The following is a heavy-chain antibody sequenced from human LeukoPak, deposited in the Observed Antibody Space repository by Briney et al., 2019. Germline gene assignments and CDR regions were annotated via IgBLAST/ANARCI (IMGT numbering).Heavy chain of an antibody. CDR2: ISTNNGDT. Sequence: ASVKVSCKASGYTFTSNGISWVRQAPGQGLEWMGWISTNNGDTKYGKKFQGRVIMTTDTSTSTAYMEVRSLRSDDTAVYYCARDDDYNPLVHWGQGTLVTVSS. CDR1: GYTFTSNG. D-gene: IGHD4/OR15-4a*01. J-gene: IGHJ4*02. V-gene: IGHV1-18*01. CDR3: ARDDDYNPLVH.